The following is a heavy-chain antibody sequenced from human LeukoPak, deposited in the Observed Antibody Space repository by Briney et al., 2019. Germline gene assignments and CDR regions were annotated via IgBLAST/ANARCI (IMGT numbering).Heavy chain of an antibody. Sequence: GASVKVSCKASGYTFTNYYIHWVRQAPGQGLEWMGTINPSGGSTSYAQKFQGRVTMTRDTSTSTVYMELSSLRSEDTAVYYCAREIGPIQLHLWGSAFDSWGQGTLVTVSS. J-gene: IGHJ4*02. CDR2: INPSGGST. CDR3: AREIGPIQLHLWGSAFDS. V-gene: IGHV1-46*01. CDR1: GYTFTNYY. D-gene: IGHD5-18*01.